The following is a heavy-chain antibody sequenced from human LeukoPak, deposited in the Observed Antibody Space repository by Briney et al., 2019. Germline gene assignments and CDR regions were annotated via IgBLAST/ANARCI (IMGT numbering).Heavy chain of an antibody. J-gene: IGHJ4*02. D-gene: IGHD6-6*01. CDR2: INHSGST. V-gene: IGHV4-34*01. CDR3: ARVSARIAARAYFDY. Sequence: PSETLSLTCAVYGGSFSGYYWSWIRQPPGKGLEWIGEINHSGSTNYNPSLKSRVTISVDTSKNQFSLKLSSVTAADTAVYYCARVSARIAARAYFDYWGQGNLVSVSS. CDR1: GGSFSGYY.